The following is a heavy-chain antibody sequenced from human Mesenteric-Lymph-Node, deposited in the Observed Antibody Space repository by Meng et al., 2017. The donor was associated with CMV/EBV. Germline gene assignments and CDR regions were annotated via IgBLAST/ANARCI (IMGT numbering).Heavy chain of an antibody. Sequence: GESLKISCAASGFTFSSYGMHWVRQAPGKGLEWVAFIRYDGSYKYYADSVKGRFTISRDNSKNTLYLQMNSLTAEDTAVYYCATGGGVDYWGQGTLVTVSS. J-gene: IGHJ4*02. CDR2: IRYDGSYK. V-gene: IGHV3-30*02. D-gene: IGHD2-8*02. CDR1: GFTFSSYG. CDR3: ATGGGVDY.